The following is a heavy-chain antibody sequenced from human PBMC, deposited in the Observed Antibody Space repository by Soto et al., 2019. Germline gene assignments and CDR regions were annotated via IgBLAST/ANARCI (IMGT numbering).Heavy chain of an antibody. V-gene: IGHV3-33*08. CDR1: GFTFDDYA. J-gene: IGHJ6*02. D-gene: IGHD1-26*01. Sequence: PGGSLRLSCAASGFTFDDYAMHWVRQAPGKGLEWVAIIWHDGNNKYYADSVRGRFIISRDNSKNRLYLQMNSLRAEDTAVYYCASDLVGASDSYGLDVWGQGTPVTVSS. CDR2: IWHDGNNK. CDR3: ASDLVGASDSYGLDV.